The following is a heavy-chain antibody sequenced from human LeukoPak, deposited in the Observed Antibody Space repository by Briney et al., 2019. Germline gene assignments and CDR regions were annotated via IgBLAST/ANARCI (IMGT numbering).Heavy chain of an antibody. Sequence: PGGSLRLDCRASGFTLTNYAISWVRQAPGEGLEWFGAISSDGRTLYADSVKGRFTISRDSYRNTLFLQMNSLRAEDTAVYYCAKDGTGATLYYWGQGTLVSVSS. J-gene: IGHJ4*02. CDR1: GFTLTNYA. CDR3: AKDGTGATLYY. CDR2: ISSDGRT. D-gene: IGHD3/OR15-3a*01. V-gene: IGHV3-23*01.